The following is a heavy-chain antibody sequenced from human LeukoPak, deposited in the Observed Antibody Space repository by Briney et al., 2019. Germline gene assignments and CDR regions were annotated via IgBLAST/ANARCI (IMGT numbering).Heavy chain of an antibody. CDR2: IKQDGSEK. Sequence: GRSLRLSCAASGFTFSSYWMSWVRQAPGKGLEWVANIKQDGSEKYYVDSVKGRFTIFRDNAKNSLYLQMNSLRAEDTAVYYCARVSNTAPYYFDYWGQGTLVTVSS. CDR3: ARVSNTAPYYFDY. V-gene: IGHV3-7*01. D-gene: IGHD5-18*01. CDR1: GFTFSSYW. J-gene: IGHJ4*02.